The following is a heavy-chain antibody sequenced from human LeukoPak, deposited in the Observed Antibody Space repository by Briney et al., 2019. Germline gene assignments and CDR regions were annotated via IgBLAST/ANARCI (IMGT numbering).Heavy chain of an antibody. J-gene: IGHJ6*03. Sequence: GGSLRLSCTASGFTFGDYAMSWVRQAPGKGLEWVGFIRSKAYGGTTEYAASVKGRFTISRDDSKSIAYLQMNSLRAEDTAVYYCARGGYCSSNRCYSYHYYMDVWGKGTTVTVSS. CDR1: GFTFGDYA. CDR2: IRSKAYGGTT. V-gene: IGHV3-49*04. CDR3: ARGGYCSSNRCYSYHYYMDV. D-gene: IGHD2-2*01.